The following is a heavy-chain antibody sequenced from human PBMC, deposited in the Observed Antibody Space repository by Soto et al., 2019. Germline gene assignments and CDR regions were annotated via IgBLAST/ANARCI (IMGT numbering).Heavy chain of an antibody. J-gene: IGHJ4*02. CDR3: AKDTKLQKAGRYSSGWYTDFDY. CDR1: GFTFSSYA. CDR2: ISGSGGST. V-gene: IGHV3-23*01. D-gene: IGHD6-19*01. Sequence: GGSLRLSCAASGFTFSSYAMSWVRQAPGKGLEWVSAISGSGGSTYYADSVKGRFTISRDNSKNTLYLQMNSLRAEDTAVYYCAKDTKLQKAGRYSSGWYTDFDYWGQGTLVTVSS.